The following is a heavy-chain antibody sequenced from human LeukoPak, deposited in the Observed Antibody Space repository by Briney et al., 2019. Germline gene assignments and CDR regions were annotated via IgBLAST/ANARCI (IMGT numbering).Heavy chain of an antibody. D-gene: IGHD3-3*01. J-gene: IGHJ6*04. Sequence: GRPLRLSCAASGFTFSSFGIHWLRQAPGKGLEGVALISYDGSNKYFADSVKGRFTISRDNAKEALYLQMNSLRAEDTAVYYCAKDKDFWSGYYRGVPFYYGMDVWGEGTTVTVSS. CDR2: ISYDGSNK. CDR1: GFTFSSFG. V-gene: IGHV3-30*18. CDR3: AKDKDFWSGYYRGVPFYYGMDV.